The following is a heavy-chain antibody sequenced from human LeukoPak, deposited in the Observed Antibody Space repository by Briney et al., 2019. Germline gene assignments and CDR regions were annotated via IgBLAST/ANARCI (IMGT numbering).Heavy chain of an antibody. V-gene: IGHV4-59*01. D-gene: IGHD3-10*01. CDR3: ARTTMVRGTYYMDV. CDR2: IYYSGST. CDR1: GGSISSYY. J-gene: IGHJ6*03. Sequence: SETLSLTCTVSGGSISSYYWSWIRQPPGKGLEWIGYIYYSGSTNYNPSLKSRVTISVDTSKNQFSLKLSSVTAADTAVYYCARTTMVRGTYYMDVWGKGTTVTVSS.